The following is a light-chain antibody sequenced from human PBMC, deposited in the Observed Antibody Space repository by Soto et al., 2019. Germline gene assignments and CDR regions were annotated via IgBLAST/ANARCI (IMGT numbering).Light chain of an antibody. CDR2: GAS. CDR1: QSVSSSY. V-gene: IGKV3-20*01. CDR3: QQYGSSPLT. Sequence: EIVLTQSPGTLSLSPGERGTLSCRASQSVSSSYLAWYQQKPGQAPRILIYGASSRDTGIPDRFSGSGSGTDFTLPLSRLEPEDFEVYYCQQYGSSPLTFGGGTKVDIK. J-gene: IGKJ4*01.